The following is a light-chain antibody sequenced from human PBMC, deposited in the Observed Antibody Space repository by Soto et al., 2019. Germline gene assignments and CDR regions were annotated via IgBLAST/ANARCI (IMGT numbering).Light chain of an antibody. CDR2: DVS. Sequence: LTQPASVSGSPGQSIAISCTGPSSDVGAYNYVSWYQQHPGKAPKLMIYDVSNRPSGVSNRFSGSKSDNTASLTISGLQAEDEADYYCSSYTSSSTYVFGTGTKVT. J-gene: IGLJ1*01. CDR1: SSDVGAYNY. CDR3: SSYTSSSTYV. V-gene: IGLV2-14*03.